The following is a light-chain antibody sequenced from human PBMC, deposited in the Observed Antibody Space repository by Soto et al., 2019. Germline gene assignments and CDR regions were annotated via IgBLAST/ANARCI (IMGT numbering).Light chain of an antibody. J-gene: IGKJ1*01. Sequence: DIQMTQSPSSLSASVGDRVTITCRASQDISNYLAWFQQQPGKAPRSLIYVASTLQSGVPSRFSGSGSGPDFTLTISSLQPEDFATYFCQQYNTYPLTFGQGTKVDIK. CDR1: QDISNY. CDR2: VAS. V-gene: IGKV1-16*01. CDR3: QQYNTYPLT.